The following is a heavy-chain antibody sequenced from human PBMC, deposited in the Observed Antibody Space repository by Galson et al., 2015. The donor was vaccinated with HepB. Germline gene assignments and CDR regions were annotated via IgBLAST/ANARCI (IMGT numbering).Heavy chain of an antibody. Sequence: SLRLSCAASGFTFSNAWMSWVRQAPGKGLEWVGRIKSKTDGGTTDYAAPVKGRFTISRDDSKNTLYLQMNSLKTEDTAVYYCTTGGLRYFDWLLPPYNYYGMDVWGQGTTVTVSS. D-gene: IGHD3-9*01. J-gene: IGHJ6*02. CDR3: TTGGLRYFDWLLPPYNYYGMDV. CDR1: GFTFSNAW. CDR2: IKSKTDGGTT. V-gene: IGHV3-15*01.